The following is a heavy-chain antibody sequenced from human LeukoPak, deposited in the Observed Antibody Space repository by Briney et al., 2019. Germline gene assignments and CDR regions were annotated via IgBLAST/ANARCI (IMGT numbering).Heavy chain of an antibody. Sequence: GKSLKISCKGAGYSFTSSWIAWVRQMPGKGLEWMGIIYLGDSDTRYSPSFQGQVTISADKSISTAYLQWSSLKASDTALYFCVYCSGGSSSYGMDVWGQGTTVTVSS. CDR1: GYSFTSSW. CDR2: IYLGDSDT. J-gene: IGHJ6*02. V-gene: IGHV5-51*01. D-gene: IGHD2-15*01. CDR3: VYCSGGSSSYGMDV.